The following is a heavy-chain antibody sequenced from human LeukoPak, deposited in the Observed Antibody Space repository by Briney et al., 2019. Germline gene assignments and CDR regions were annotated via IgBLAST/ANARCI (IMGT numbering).Heavy chain of an antibody. V-gene: IGHV1-3*02. CDR1: GYTFTSYA. CDR2: SNAGNGNT. J-gene: IGHJ4*02. CDR3: ARLYCSGGSCYFDY. Sequence: ASVKVSCKASGYTFTSYAMHWVHQAPGQRLEWMGWSNAGNGNTKYSQEFQGRVTITRDTSASTAYMELSSLRSEDMAVYYCARLYCSGGSCYFDYWGQGTLVTVSS. D-gene: IGHD2-15*01.